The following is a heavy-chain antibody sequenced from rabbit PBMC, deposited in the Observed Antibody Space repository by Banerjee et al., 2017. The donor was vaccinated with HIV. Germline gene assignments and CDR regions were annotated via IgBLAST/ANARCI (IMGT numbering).Heavy chain of an antibody. D-gene: IGHD2-1*01. CDR3: AREESDGGGHLKL. V-gene: IGHV1S45*01. CDR1: GFSFSSSYW. J-gene: IGHJ4*01. CDR2: IYTGSGSA. Sequence: QVQLGGSGWALVNPEGSLTLTCTASGFSFSSSYWICWVRQAPGKGLEWIACIYTGSGSALYVSWAKGRFTISKTSSTTVTLQMTSLTAADTATYFCAREESDGGGHLKLWGQGTLVTVS.